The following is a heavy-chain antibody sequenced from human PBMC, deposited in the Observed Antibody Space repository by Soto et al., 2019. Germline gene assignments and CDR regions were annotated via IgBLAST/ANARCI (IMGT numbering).Heavy chain of an antibody. CDR1: GFTFSSYG. CDR2: IWYDGSNK. V-gene: IGHV3-33*01. J-gene: IGHJ4*02. Sequence: GGSLRLSCAASGFTFSSYGMHWVRQAPGKGLEWVAVIWYDGSNKYYADSVKGRFTISRDNSKNTLYLQMNSLRAEDTAVYYCARVAGYDSSGYLDYWGQGTLVTVSS. D-gene: IGHD3-22*01. CDR3: ARVAGYDSSGYLDY.